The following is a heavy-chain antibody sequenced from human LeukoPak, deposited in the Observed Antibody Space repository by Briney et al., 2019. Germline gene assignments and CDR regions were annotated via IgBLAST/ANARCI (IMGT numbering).Heavy chain of an antibody. J-gene: IGHJ3*02. V-gene: IGHV1-46*01. CDR2: INPSGGST. D-gene: IGHD3-22*01. Sequence: ASVKVSCKASGYTFTGYYMHWVRQAPGQGLEWMGIINPSGGSTSYAQKFQGRVTMTRDTSTSTVYMELSSLRSEDTAVYYCARVATRADDSSGYTDAFDIWGQGTMVTVSS. CDR3: ARVATRADDSSGYTDAFDI. CDR1: GYTFTGYY.